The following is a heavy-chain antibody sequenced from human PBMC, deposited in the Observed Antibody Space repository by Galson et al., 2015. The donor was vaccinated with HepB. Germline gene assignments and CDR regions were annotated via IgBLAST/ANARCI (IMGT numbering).Heavy chain of an antibody. J-gene: IGHJ3*02. CDR1: GLTFSSYS. V-gene: IGHV3-21*01. CDR3: ASHYYDSSGYYGDAFDI. CDR2: ISSSSSYI. D-gene: IGHD3-22*01. Sequence: SLRLSCAASGLTFSSYSMNWVRQAPGKGLEWVSSISSSSSYIYYADSVKGRFTISRDNAKNSLYLQMNSLRAEDTAVYYCASHYYDSSGYYGDAFDIWGQGTMVTVSS.